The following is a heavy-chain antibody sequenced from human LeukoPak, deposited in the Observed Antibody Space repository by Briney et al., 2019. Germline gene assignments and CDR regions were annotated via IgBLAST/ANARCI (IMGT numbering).Heavy chain of an antibody. D-gene: IGHD3-22*01. J-gene: IGHJ4*02. CDR2: ISSSSSYI. V-gene: IGHV3-21*01. CDR1: GFTFSSYS. Sequence: GGSLRLSCAASGFTFSSYSMNWVRQAPRKGLEWVSSISSSSSYIYYADSVKGRFTISRDNAKNSLYLQMNSLRAEDTAVYYCARDLYYYDSSGYYRKDYWGQGTLVTVSS. CDR3: ARDLYYYDSSGYYRKDY.